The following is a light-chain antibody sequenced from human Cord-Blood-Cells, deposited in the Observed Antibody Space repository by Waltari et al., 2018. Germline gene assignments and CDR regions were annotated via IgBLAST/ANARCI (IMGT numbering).Light chain of an antibody. CDR2: DGS. J-gene: IGKJ2*02. Sequence: DIQMTQSPSTLSASVGDRVTITCRASQSISSWLAWYQQKPGKAPKLLIYDGSSLESGVPSRFSGSGSGTEVTLTISRLQTDDFATYYCQQYNSYPCTFGQGTKLEIK. V-gene: IGKV1-5*01. CDR3: QQYNSYPCT. CDR1: QSISSW.